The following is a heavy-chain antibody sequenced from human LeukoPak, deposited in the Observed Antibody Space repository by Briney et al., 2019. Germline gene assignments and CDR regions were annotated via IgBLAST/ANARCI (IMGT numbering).Heavy chain of an antibody. V-gene: IGHV3-30*02. D-gene: IGHD3-10*01. J-gene: IGHJ3*02. CDR3: ARAFMVRGVKELSAFDI. CDR1: GFTFSSYG. CDR2: IRYDGSNK. Sequence: GGSLRLSCAASGFTFSSYGMHWVRQAPGKGLEWVAFIRYDGSNKYYADSVKGRFTISRDNSKNTLYLQMNSLRSEDTAVYYCARAFMVRGVKELSAFDIWGQGTMVTVSS.